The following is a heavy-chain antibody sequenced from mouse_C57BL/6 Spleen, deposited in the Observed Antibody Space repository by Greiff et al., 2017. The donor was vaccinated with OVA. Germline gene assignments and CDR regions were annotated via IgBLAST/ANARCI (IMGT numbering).Heavy chain of an antibody. V-gene: IGHV1-82*01. CDR3: ARGGFITTVVATGGYFDV. J-gene: IGHJ1*03. CDR2: IYPGDGDT. D-gene: IGHD1-1*01. CDR1: GYAFSSSW. Sequence: VKLQESGPELVKPGASVKISCKASGYAFSSSWMNWVKQRTGKGLEWIGRIYPGDGDTNYNGKFKGKATLTADKSSSTAYMQLSSLTSEDSAVYFCARGGFITTVVATGGYFDVWGTGTTVTVSS.